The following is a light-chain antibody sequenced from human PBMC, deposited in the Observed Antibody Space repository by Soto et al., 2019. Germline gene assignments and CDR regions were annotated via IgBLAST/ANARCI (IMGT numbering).Light chain of an antibody. Sequence: EIVLTQSPGTLSLSPGERATLSCRASQSFSSTYLAWYQQKPGQAPRLLIYDASTRDTGIPARFSGSGSGTEFALTISSLQSEDYAVYYCQQYNNWPPNFGRGTRLEIK. J-gene: IGKJ5*01. CDR2: DAS. CDR1: QSFSSTY. CDR3: QQYNNWPPN. V-gene: IGKV3D-15*01.